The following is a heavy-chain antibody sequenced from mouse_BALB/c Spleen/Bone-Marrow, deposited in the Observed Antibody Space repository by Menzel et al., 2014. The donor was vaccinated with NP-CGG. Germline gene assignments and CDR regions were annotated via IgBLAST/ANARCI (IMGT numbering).Heavy chain of an antibody. Sequence: VQLQQSGAELVKPGASVKLSCTASGFNINDTYMHWVKQRPEQGLEWIGRIDPANGNTKYDPKFQCKATITVDKSSNTAYLQHSSLTSEDTAVYCGAMCYYGCRRFAYWGQGTLVTVAS. CDR3: AMCYYGCRRFAY. J-gene: IGHJ3*01. D-gene: IGHD1-1*01. V-gene: IGHV14-3*02. CDR2: IDPANGNT. CDR1: GFNINDTY.